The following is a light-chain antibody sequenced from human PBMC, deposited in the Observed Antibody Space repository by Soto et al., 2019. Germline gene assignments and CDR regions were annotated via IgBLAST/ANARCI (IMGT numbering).Light chain of an antibody. CDR1: SSNIGSKT. Sequence: QSVLTQPPSASGTPGQRVTISCSGSSSNIGSKTVTWFQHLPGRAPKFLIYSNSQRPSGVPDRFSGSKSGTSASLAISGLQSEDEADYYCASWDDSLKGWVFGGGTKLTVL. V-gene: IGLV1-44*01. CDR2: SNS. CDR3: ASWDDSLKGWV. J-gene: IGLJ3*02.